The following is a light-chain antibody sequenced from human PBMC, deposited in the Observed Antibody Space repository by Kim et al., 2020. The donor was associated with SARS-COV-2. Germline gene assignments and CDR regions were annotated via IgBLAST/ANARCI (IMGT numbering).Light chain of an antibody. Sequence: SSELTQDPAVSVALGQTVRITCQGDSLRKSHATWYQQKPGQAPVLLIFDVNSRPSGIPDRFSGSKSGNTASLTITGAQAEDEADHYCDSRDISGDHWVFGGGTQLTVL. J-gene: IGLJ3*02. CDR3: DSRDISGDHWV. CDR2: DVN. V-gene: IGLV3-19*01. CDR1: SLRKSH.